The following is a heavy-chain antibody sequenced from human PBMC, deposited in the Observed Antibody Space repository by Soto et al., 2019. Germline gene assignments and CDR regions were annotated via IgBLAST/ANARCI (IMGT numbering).Heavy chain of an antibody. CDR1: GNTFASYW. J-gene: IGHJ4*02. CDR2: IYPGDSDT. CDR3: ARAGAGGNSHAWDY. D-gene: IGHD1-26*01. V-gene: IGHV5-51*01. Sequence: VQLVQSGAEVKKPGESLKISCKASGNTFASYWIGWLRQMPGNGLEWMGIIYPGDSDTRYSPSFQGQVTISADKSINTAYLQGSSLKASDTAMYYCARAGAGGNSHAWDYWGQGTLVTVSS.